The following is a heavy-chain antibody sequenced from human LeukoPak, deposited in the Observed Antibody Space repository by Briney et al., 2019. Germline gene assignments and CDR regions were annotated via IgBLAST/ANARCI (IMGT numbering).Heavy chain of an antibody. CDR3: ARGIATYYYGSGSYNWFDP. D-gene: IGHD3-10*01. V-gene: IGHV4-39*07. CDR1: GGSISSSSYY. Sequence: KPSETLSLTCTVSGGSISSSSYYWGWIRQPPGKGLEWIGSIYYSGSTYYNPSLKSRVTISVDTSKNQFSLKLSSVTAADTAVYYCARGIATYYYGSGSYNWFDPWGQGTLVIVSS. J-gene: IGHJ5*02. CDR2: IYYSGST.